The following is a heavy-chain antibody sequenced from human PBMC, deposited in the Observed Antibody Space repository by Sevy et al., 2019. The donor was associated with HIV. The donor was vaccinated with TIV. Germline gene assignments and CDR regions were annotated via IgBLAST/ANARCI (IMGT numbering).Heavy chain of an antibody. J-gene: IGHJ6*02. CDR2: IRSDGTNQ. CDR3: AKDGGSMATISNFYYYGIDV. D-gene: IGHD5-12*01. Sequence: GGSLRLSCAASRFTFSIYGMHWVRQAPGKGLEWVSFIRSDGTNQYYADSVKGRFTISRDTSKNTVFLQMSSLRAEDTAVYYCAKDGGSMATISNFYYYGIDVWGQGITVTVSS. CDR1: RFTFSIYG. V-gene: IGHV3-30*02.